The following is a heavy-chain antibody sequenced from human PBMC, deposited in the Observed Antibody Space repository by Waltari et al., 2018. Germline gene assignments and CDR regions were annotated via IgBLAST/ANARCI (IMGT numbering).Heavy chain of an antibody. CDR3: ARDYRILEWLLPFDY. V-gene: IGHV7-4-1*02. CDR1: GYTFTSYA. CDR2: INTNTGNP. D-gene: IGHD3-3*01. J-gene: IGHJ4*02. Sequence: VKVSCKASGYTFTSYAMNWVRQAPGQGLEWMGWINTNTGNPTYAQGFTGRFVFSLDTSVSTAYLQISSLKAEDTAVYYCARDYRILEWLLPFDYWGQGTLVTVSS.